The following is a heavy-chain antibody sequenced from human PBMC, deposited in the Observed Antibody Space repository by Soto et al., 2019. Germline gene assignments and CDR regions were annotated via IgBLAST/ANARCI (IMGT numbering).Heavy chain of an antibody. CDR2: ISYDGSNK. Sequence: QVQLVESGGGVVQPGRSLRLSCAASGFTFSSYAMHWVRQAPGKGLEWVAVISYDGSNKYYADSVKGRFTISRDNSKNTLYLQMNSLRAEDTAVYYCARDLRARPGRTGYYMITGWFDPWGQGTLVTVSS. CDR3: ARDLRARPGRTGYYMITGWFDP. V-gene: IGHV3-30-3*01. D-gene: IGHD3-9*01. CDR1: GFTFSSYA. J-gene: IGHJ5*02.